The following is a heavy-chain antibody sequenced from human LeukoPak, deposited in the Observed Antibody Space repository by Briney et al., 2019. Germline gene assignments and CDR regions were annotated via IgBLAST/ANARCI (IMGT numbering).Heavy chain of an antibody. CDR3: ARDSAHAFDI. CDR1: GFIFSSYW. J-gene: IGHJ3*02. CDR2: INTDGSST. Sequence: GGSLRLSCAASGFIFSSYWMHWVRHAPGKGLAWVSRINTDGSSTSYADSVKGRFTISRDNAKNTLYLQMNSLRAEDTAVYYCARDSAHAFDIWGQGTMVTVSS. V-gene: IGHV3-74*01.